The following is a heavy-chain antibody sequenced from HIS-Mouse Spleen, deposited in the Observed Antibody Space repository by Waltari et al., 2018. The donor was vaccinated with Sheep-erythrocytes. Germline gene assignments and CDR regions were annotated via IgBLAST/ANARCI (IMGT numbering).Heavy chain of an antibody. J-gene: IGHJ3*02. CDR3: ALSVDLAGAFDI. CDR1: GGSFSGYY. Sequence: QVQLQQWGAGLLKPSETLSLTCAVHGGSFSGYYWSWIRQPPGKGLEWIGEINHSGSTNYHPSLKSRVTISVDTSKNQFSLKLSSVTAADTAVYYCALSVDLAGAFDIWGQGTMVTVSS. CDR2: INHSGST. D-gene: IGHD6-19*01. V-gene: IGHV4-34*01.